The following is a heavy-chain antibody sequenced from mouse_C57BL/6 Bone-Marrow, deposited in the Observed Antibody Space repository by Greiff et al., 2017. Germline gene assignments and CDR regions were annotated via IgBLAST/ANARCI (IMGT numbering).Heavy chain of an antibody. V-gene: IGHV1-4*01. D-gene: IGHD2-3*01. Sequence: QVQLKESGAELARPGASVKMSCKASGYTFTSYTMHWVKQRPGQGLEWIGYINPSSGYTKYNQKFKDKATLTADKSSSTAYMQLSSLTSEDSAVYYCARDGYCYFDYWGQGTTLTVSS. J-gene: IGHJ2*01. CDR2: INPSSGYT. CDR3: ARDGYCYFDY. CDR1: GYTFTSYT.